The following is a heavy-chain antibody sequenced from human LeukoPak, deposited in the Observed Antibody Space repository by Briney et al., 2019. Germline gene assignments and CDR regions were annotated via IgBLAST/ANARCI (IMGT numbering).Heavy chain of an antibody. D-gene: IGHD6-19*01. Sequence: SGTLSLTCSVSGSSINSYWWSWIRQPPGRGLEWIAYIHHSGGTNYNPSLKSRVTISLDTSKNQVSLKLSSVTAADTAVYYCARGGAVAGTVQNLVDYWGQGTLVTVSS. J-gene: IGHJ4*02. CDR2: IHHSGGT. CDR1: GSSINSYW. V-gene: IGHV4-59*12. CDR3: ARGGAVAGTVQNLVDY.